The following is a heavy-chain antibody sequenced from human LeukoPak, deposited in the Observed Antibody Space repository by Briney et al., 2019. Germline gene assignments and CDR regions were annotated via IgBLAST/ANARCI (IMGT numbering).Heavy chain of an antibody. D-gene: IGHD6-19*01. CDR3: VKDSKSSGWYVPPNFDY. CDR1: GFTFSSYG. V-gene: IGHV3-33*06. Sequence: GGSLRLSCAASGFTFSSYGMHWVRQAPGKGLEWVAVIWYDGSNKYYADSVKGRFTISRDNSKNTLYLQMNSLRAEDTAVYYWVKDSKSSGWYVPPNFDYWGQGTLVTVSS. CDR2: IWYDGSNK. J-gene: IGHJ4*02.